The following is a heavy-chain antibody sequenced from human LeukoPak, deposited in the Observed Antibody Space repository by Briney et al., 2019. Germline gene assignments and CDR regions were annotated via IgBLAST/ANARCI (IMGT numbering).Heavy chain of an antibody. J-gene: IGHJ6*03. CDR2: ISSSSSYI. CDR3: ARDLYYGRYYMDV. D-gene: IGHD3-3*01. Sequence: GGSLRLSCAASGFTFSSYSMNWVRQAPGKGLEWVSSISSSSSYIYYADSVKGRFTISRDNSKNTLYLQMNSLRAEDAAVYYCARDLYYGRYYMDVWGKGTTVTVSS. V-gene: IGHV3-21*04. CDR1: GFTFSSYS.